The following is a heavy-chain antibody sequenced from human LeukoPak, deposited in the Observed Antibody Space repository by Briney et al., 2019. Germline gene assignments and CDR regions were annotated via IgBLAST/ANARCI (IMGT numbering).Heavy chain of an antibody. CDR1: GGSISSYY. CDR2: IYYSGST. CDR3: ARDGGYSGYVFDY. J-gene: IGHJ4*02. D-gene: IGHD5-12*01. V-gene: IGHV4-59*01. Sequence: SETLSLTCTVSGGSISSYYWSWIRQPPGKGLEWIGYIYYSGSTNYDPSLKSRVTISVDTSKNQFSLKLSSVTAADTAVYYCARDGGYSGYVFDYWGQGTLVTVSS.